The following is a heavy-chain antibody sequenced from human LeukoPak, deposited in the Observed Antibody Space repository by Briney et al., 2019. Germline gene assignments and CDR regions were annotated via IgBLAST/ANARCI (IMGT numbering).Heavy chain of an antibody. Sequence: GGSLRLSCAASGFTFGDFFMSWVRQAPGKGLEGVANINRDGSEKFHVDSVRGRFTISRDNAKNALFLQMHSLRADDTAMYFCARGVTMIRGAVMYPYFFDFWGRGTLVTVSS. CDR2: INRDGSEK. V-gene: IGHV3-7*03. CDR1: GFTFGDFF. D-gene: IGHD3-10*01. CDR3: ARGVTMIRGAVMYPYFFDF. J-gene: IGHJ4*02.